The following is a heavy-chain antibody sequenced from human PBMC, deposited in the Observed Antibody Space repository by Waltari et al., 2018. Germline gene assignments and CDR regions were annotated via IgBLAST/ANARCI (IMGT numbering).Heavy chain of an antibody. J-gene: IGHJ5*02. D-gene: IGHD3-22*01. CDR1: GVSITSGDDH. CDR2: VYYSGST. Sequence: QVQLQESGPGLLKPSQTLSLTCTVAGVSITSGDDHWNWIRQPPGKGLEWIGYVYYSGSTYYNPSLKSRLTISVDTSKNQFYLHLNSVTAADTAVYYCARADYYYDKNWFDPWGQGTPVTVSS. CDR3: ARADYYYDKNWFDP. V-gene: IGHV4-30-4*08.